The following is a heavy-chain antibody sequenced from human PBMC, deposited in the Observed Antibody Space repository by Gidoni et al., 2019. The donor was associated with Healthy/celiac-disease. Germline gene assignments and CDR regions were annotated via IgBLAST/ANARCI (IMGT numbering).Heavy chain of an antibody. Sequence: GKGLEWVANIKQDGSEEYYVDSVKGRFTISRDNAKNSLYLQMNSLRAEDTAVYYCARGGVLWFGELLPFDYWGQGTLVTVSS. CDR2: IKQDGSEE. D-gene: IGHD3-10*01. CDR3: ARGGVLWFGELLPFDY. V-gene: IGHV3-7*01. J-gene: IGHJ4*02.